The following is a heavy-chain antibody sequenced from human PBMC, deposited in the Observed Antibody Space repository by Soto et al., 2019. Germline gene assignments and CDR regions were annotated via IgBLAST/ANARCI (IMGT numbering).Heavy chain of an antibody. J-gene: IGHJ6*02. CDR3: AREGPAPYSYYGMDV. Sequence: QVQPVQSGGEVKKPGASVKVSCKTSGYSFTTYGISWVRQAPGQGLEWMGWISAYNGNTNYAQKLQGRVTMTTDTSTSTAYMELRSLRSDDTAVYYCAREGPAPYSYYGMDVGGQGSTVTVSS. CDR2: ISAYNGNT. V-gene: IGHV1-18*01. CDR1: GYSFTTYG.